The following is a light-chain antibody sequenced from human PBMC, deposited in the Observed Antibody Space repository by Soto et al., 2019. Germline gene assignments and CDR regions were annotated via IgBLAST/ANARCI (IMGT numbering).Light chain of an antibody. Sequence: EIVMTQSPATLSVSPGERATLSCRASQSVRRNLAWYQQKPGQAPRLLIYGASTRATGVPARFSGSGSGTEFTLSISSLQSEDFAVYFCKQYNDWPVTWTFGQGTKVEIK. V-gene: IGKV3-15*01. CDR1: QSVRRN. J-gene: IGKJ1*01. CDR3: KQYNDWPVTWT. CDR2: GAS.